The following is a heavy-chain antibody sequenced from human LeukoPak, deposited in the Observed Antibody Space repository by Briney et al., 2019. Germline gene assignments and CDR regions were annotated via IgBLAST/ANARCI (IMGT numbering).Heavy chain of an antibody. D-gene: IGHD3-22*01. Sequence: ASVKVSCNVSAYTLIELSMHWVRHPPGKGLEWMGGFNPEDGETIYAQKFQGRVTMTEATSTETVYMELSNLRSEDTAVYYCATSYYYDSSGYYYDFDYWGQGTLVTVSS. CDR3: ATSYYYDSSGYYYDFDY. J-gene: IGHJ4*02. CDR1: AYTLIELS. CDR2: FNPEDGET. V-gene: IGHV1-24*01.